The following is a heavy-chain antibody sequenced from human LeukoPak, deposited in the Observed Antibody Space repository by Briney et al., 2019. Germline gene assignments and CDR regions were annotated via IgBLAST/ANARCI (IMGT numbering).Heavy chain of an antibody. CDR3: ITDTGGKDDY. Sequence: GGSLRLSCAASGFTFSSAWMSWVRQAPGKGLEWVGRIKSKTDGGTADYAAPVKGRFSISRDDSKNTQYLQMNSLKIEDTAVYYCITDTGGKDDYWGQGTLVTVSS. V-gene: IGHV3-15*01. CDR2: IKSKTDGGTA. D-gene: IGHD4-23*01. J-gene: IGHJ4*02. CDR1: GFTFSSAW.